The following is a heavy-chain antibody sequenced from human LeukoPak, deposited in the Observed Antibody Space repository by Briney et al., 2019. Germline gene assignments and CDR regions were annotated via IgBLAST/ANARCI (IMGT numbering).Heavy chain of an antibody. CDR2: ISSSSSYI. J-gene: IGHJ3*02. CDR3: TRRPCSSTSCHAAFDI. Sequence: GGSLRLSCAASGFTFSSYSMNWARQAPGKGLEWVSSISSSSSYIYYADSVKGRFTISRDNAKNSLYLQMNSLKTEDTAVYYCTRRPCSSTSCHAAFDIWGQGTMVTVSS. D-gene: IGHD2-2*01. CDR1: GFTFSSYS. V-gene: IGHV3-21*04.